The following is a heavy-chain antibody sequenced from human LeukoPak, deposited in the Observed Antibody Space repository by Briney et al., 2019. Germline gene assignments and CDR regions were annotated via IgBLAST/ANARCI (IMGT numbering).Heavy chain of an antibody. J-gene: IGHJ4*02. D-gene: IGHD3-22*01. CDR2: INPNSGGT. Sequence: ASVKVSCKASGYSFTAYYMHWVRQAPGQGLEWMGWINPNSGGTNYAQKFQGRVTMTRDTSISTAYMELSRLRSDDTAVYYCASHYDSSGYTFDYWGQGTLVTVSS. V-gene: IGHV1-2*02. CDR1: GYSFTAYY. CDR3: ASHYDSSGYTFDY.